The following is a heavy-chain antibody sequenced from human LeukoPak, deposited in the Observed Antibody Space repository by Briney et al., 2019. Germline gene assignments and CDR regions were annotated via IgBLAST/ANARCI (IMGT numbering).Heavy chain of an antibody. CDR1: GYTFTGYY. Sequence: ASVKVSCKASGYTFTGYYMHWVRQAPGQGLEWMGWINPNSGGTNYARKFQGRVTMTRDTSISTAYMELSRLRSDDTAVYYCARDLYCSSTSCYTSWFDPWGQGTLVTVSS. D-gene: IGHD2-2*02. J-gene: IGHJ5*02. V-gene: IGHV1-2*02. CDR2: INPNSGGT. CDR3: ARDLYCSSTSCYTSWFDP.